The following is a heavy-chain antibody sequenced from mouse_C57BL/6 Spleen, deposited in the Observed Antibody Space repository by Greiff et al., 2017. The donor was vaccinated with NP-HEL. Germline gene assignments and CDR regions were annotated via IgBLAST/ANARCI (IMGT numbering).Heavy chain of an antibody. CDR3: ARSYYDYGYFDV. CDR2: IDPSDSET. CDR1: GYTFTSYW. J-gene: IGHJ1*03. V-gene: IGHV1-52*01. D-gene: IGHD2-4*01. Sequence: VQLQQPGAELVRPGSSVKLSCKASGYTFTSYWMHWVQQRPIQGLEWIGNIDPSDSETHYNQKFKDKATLTVDKSSSTAYMQLSSLTSEDSAVYYCARSYYDYGYFDVWGTGTTVTVSS.